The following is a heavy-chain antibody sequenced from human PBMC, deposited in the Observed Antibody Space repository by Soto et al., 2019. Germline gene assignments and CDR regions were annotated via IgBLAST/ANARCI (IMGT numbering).Heavy chain of an antibody. J-gene: IGHJ4*02. CDR2: IYYSGST. CDR1: GGSISSYY. V-gene: IGHV4-59*05. Sequence: SETLSLTCTVSGGSISSYYCNWIRLPPGKGLEWIGSIYYSGSTYYNPSLKSRVTISVDTSKNQFSLKLSSVTAADTAVYYCAGTYYDFWSGYYKFDYWGQGTLVTVSS. CDR3: AGTYYDFWSGYYKFDY. D-gene: IGHD3-3*01.